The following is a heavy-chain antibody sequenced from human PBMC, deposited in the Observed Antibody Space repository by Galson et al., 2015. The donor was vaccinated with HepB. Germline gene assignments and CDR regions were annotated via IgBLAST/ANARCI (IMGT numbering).Heavy chain of an antibody. CDR2: INIDGSST. J-gene: IGHJ4*02. V-gene: IGHV3-74*03. D-gene: IGHD6-19*01. Sequence: SLRLSCAASGFSFSNYWTHWVRQDPEKGLLWVSRINIDGSSTTYADSVEGRFTISRDNAKNMLYLQMNSLRAEDTAVYYCARSRVERAVAGTFDNWGQGTLVTVSS. CDR1: GFSFSNYW. CDR3: ARSRVERAVAGTFDN.